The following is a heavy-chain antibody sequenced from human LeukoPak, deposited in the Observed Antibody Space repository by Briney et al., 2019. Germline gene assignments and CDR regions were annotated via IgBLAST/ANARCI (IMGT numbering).Heavy chain of an antibody. V-gene: IGHV4-34*01. J-gene: IGHJ2*01. CDR2: IKYSGST. CDR3: ARGILAKGYFDL. D-gene: IGHD3-3*01. Sequence: SETLSLTCAVYGGSFSGYYWSWIRQTPGEGLQWIGGIKYSGSTDYNPSLKSRVTMSVDTSKNQFSLKLTSVTAADTAVYYCARGILAKGYFDLWGRDNLVTVSS. CDR1: GGSFSGYY.